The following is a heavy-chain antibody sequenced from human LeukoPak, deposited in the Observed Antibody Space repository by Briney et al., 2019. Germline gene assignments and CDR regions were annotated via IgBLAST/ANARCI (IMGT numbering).Heavy chain of an antibody. CDR1: GGSISGYY. V-gene: IGHV4-34*01. Sequence: SETLSLTCTVSGGSISGYYWSWIRQPPGKGLEWIGEINHSGSTNYNPSLKRRVTLSVDTSKSQLSLKLSSVTAADTAVYYCARGRQWLGVFDNWGQGTLVTVSS. CDR2: INHSGST. J-gene: IGHJ4*02. D-gene: IGHD6-19*01. CDR3: ARGRQWLGVFDN.